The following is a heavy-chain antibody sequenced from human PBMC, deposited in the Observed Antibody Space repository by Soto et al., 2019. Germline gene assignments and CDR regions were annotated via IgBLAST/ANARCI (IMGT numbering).Heavy chain of an antibody. V-gene: IGHV3-11*06. J-gene: IGHJ6*02. Sequence: QVQLVQSGGGLVEPGGSLRLSCAASGFKFPDYHMTWIRQAQGKGLEWISYISSSGTYTTYTDSVKGRFTVSRDNAQSSLYLQMNSLTGEDTAVYYCACVAPTIFGAQFHQNLLDVWGQGNTVTVAS. CDR2: ISSSGTYT. CDR3: ACVAPTIFGAQFHQNLLDV. D-gene: IGHD3-3*01. CDR1: GFKFPDYH.